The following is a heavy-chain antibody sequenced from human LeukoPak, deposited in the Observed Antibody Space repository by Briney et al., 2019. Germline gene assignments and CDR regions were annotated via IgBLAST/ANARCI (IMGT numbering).Heavy chain of an antibody. V-gene: IGHV1-69*04. Sequence: SVKVSCKASGGTFSSYTISWVRQAPGQGLEWMGRIIPILGIANYAQKFQGRVTITADKSTSTAYMELGSLRSEDTAVYYCARDSTIFGVDRYYYYFMDVWGKGTTVTVSS. CDR3: ARDSTIFGVDRYYYYFMDV. J-gene: IGHJ6*03. CDR2: IIPILGIA. CDR1: GGTFSSYT. D-gene: IGHD3-3*01.